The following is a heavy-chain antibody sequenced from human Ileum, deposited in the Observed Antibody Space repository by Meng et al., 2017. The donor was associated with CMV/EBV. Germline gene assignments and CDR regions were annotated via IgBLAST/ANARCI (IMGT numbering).Heavy chain of an antibody. CDR3: AAGRHIVVVPAAVNYGMDV. CDR1: GYTFTSYY. V-gene: IGHV1-46*01. Sequence: ASVKVSCKASGYTFTSYYMHWVRQAPGQGLEWMGIINPSGGSTSYAQKFQGRVTMTRDTSTSTVYMELSSLRSEDTAVYYCAAGRHIVVVPAAVNYGMDVWGQGTTVTVSS. J-gene: IGHJ6*02. D-gene: IGHD2-2*01. CDR2: INPSGGST.